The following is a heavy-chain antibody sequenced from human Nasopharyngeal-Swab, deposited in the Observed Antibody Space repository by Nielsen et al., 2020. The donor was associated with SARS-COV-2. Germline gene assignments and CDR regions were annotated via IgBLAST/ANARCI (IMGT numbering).Heavy chain of an antibody. D-gene: IGHD3-9*01. Sequence: ASVKVSCKASGYTFTSYGISWVRQAPGQGLEWMGWISAYNGNTNYAHKLQGRVTMTTDTSTSTAYMELRSLRSDDTAVYYCARGGGYYDILTGSPPVAFDIWGQGTMVTVSS. CDR1: GYTFTSYG. J-gene: IGHJ3*02. CDR3: ARGGGYYDILTGSPPVAFDI. CDR2: ISAYNGNT. V-gene: IGHV1-18*01.